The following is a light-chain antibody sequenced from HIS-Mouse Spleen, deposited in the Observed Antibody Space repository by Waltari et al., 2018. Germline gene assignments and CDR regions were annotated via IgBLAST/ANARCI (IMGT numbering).Light chain of an antibody. Sequence: SYELTQPPSVSVSPGQTARITCSGDALPKKYAYWYQQKSGQGPVLVIYEDSKRPSGIPERFSGSSSGTMVTLTISGAQVEDEADYYCYSTDSSGNHRVFGGGTKLTVL. V-gene: IGLV3-10*01. J-gene: IGLJ2*01. CDR3: YSTDSSGNHRV. CDR2: EDS. CDR1: ALPKKY.